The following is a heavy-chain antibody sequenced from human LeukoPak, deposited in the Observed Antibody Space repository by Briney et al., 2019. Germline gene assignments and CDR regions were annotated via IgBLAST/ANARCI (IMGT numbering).Heavy chain of an antibody. CDR2: INPSGGST. V-gene: IGHV1-46*01. D-gene: IGHD5-18*01. CDR3: ARRSEVDTAMAWGY. Sequence: ASVKVSCKASGYTFTSYYMHWVRQAHGQGLEWMGIINPSGGSTSYAQKFQGSVTMTRDMSTSTVYMELSSLRSEDTAVYYCARRSEVDTAMAWGYWGQGTLVTVSS. CDR1: GYTFTSYY. J-gene: IGHJ4*02.